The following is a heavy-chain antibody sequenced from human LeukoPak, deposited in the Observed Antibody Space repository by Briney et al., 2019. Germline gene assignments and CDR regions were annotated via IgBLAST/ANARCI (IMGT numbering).Heavy chain of an antibody. CDR3: ARVEAVAGAPMNY. V-gene: IGHV4-39*07. CDR1: GGSISSVSYY. Sequence: SETLSLTCTVSGGSISSVSYYWGWIRQPPGKGLEWIRSIYYSGSTYYNPSLKSRVIISVDTSKNQFSLKLSSVTAADTAVYYCARVEAVAGAPMNYWGQGTLVTVSS. D-gene: IGHD6-19*01. CDR2: IYYSGST. J-gene: IGHJ4*02.